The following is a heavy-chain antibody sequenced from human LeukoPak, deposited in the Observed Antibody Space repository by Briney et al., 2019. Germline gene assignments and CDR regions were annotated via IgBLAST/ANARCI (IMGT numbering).Heavy chain of an antibody. Sequence: ASVKVSCKASGYTFTGYYMYWMRRAPGQGLEWMGWINPNSGDTNYAQKLQGRVTMTRDTSISTAYMELSRLISDDTAVYYCARGVAGIDYWGQGTLVSVSS. CDR3: ARGVAGIDY. CDR1: GYTFTGYY. CDR2: INPNSGDT. V-gene: IGHV1-2*02. D-gene: IGHD6-19*01. J-gene: IGHJ4*02.